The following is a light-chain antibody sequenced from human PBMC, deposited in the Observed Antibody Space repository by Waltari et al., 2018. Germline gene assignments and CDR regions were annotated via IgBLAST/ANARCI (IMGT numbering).Light chain of an antibody. J-gene: IGLJ1*01. V-gene: IGLV2-14*03. Sequence: QSALTQPASVSGSPGQSITMSCTGTSSDVGGYNFVSWYQQHPGKAPKRLIYDVSDRPSGVSNRFSASKSGNTASLTISGLQAEDEADYYCASYTSSNTYVFGGGTKVTVL. CDR1: SSDVGGYNF. CDR3: ASYTSSNTYV. CDR2: DVS.